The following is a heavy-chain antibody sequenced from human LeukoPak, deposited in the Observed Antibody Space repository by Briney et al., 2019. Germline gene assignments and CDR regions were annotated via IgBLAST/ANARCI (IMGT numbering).Heavy chain of an antibody. J-gene: IGHJ4*02. CDR3: ARVQRDYFDY. V-gene: IGHV4-30-4*01. CDR2: IYYSGST. D-gene: IGHD1-1*01. Sequence: SETLSLTCTVSGGSISSGDYYWSWIRQPPGKGLEWIGYIYYSGSTSYNPSLKSRVTISVDTSKNQFSLKLSSVTAADTAVYYCARVQRDYFDYWGQGTLVTVSS. CDR1: GGSISSGDYY.